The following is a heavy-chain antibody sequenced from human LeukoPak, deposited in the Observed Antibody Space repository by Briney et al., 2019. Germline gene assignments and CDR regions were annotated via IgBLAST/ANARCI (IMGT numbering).Heavy chain of an antibody. CDR2: ISWMSSSI. V-gene: IGHV3-9*01. CDR3: AKDRYYGAGCFDY. J-gene: IGHJ4*02. Sequence: SLSLSCVLSGFSFDEYSMQWVRPAHGKVMEWVAGISWMSSSIGHADSVKGPFTSSRDNGKTSMYLEMNSLKAEDTTLYYCAKDRYYGAGCFDYWGQGTLVTVSS. CDR1: GFSFDEYS. D-gene: IGHD3-10*01.